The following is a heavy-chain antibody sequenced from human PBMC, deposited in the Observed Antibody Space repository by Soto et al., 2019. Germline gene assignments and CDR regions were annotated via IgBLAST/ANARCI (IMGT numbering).Heavy chain of an antibody. J-gene: IGHJ6*02. CDR3: ARGYDYVMTSGMDV. Sequence: SVKVSCKASGGTFSSYAISWVRQAPGQGLEWMGGIIPIFGTANYAQKFQGRVTITADESTSTAYMELSSLRSEDTAVYYCARGYDYVMTSGMDVWGQGTTVTVSS. D-gene: IGHD5-12*01. CDR2: IIPIFGTA. V-gene: IGHV1-69*13. CDR1: GGTFSSYA.